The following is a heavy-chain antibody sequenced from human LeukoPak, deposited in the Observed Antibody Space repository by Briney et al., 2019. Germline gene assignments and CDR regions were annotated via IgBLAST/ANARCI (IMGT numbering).Heavy chain of an antibody. CDR3: ARVFSLGRPVYYYYYGMDV. D-gene: IGHD7-27*01. CDR1: GGSFSGYY. V-gene: IGHV4-34*01. CDR2: INHSGST. J-gene: IGHJ6*02. Sequence: SETLSLTCAVYGGSFSGYYWSWIRQPPGKGLEWIGEINHSGSTHYNPPLKSRVTISVDTSKNQFSLKLSSVTAADTAVYYCARVFSLGRPVYYYYYGMDVWGQGTTVTVSS.